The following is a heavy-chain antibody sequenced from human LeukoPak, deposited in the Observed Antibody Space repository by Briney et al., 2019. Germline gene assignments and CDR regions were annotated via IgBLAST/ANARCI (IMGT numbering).Heavy chain of an antibody. CDR3: ARMRGGDPQYYYDSSGYGP. J-gene: IGHJ5*02. V-gene: IGHV1-2*06. Sequence: SVKVSCKASGYTFTGYYMHWVRQAPGQGLEWMGRINPNSGGTNYAQKFQGRVTMTRDTSISTAYMELSRLRSDDTAVYYCARMRGGDPQYYYDSSGYGPWGQETLVTVSS. CDR2: INPNSGGT. CDR1: GYTFTGYY. D-gene: IGHD3-22*01.